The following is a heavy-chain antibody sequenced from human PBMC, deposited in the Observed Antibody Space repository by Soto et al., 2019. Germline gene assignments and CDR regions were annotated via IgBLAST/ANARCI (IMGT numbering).Heavy chain of an antibody. V-gene: IGHV3-30-3*01. CDR1: GFTFSSYA. CDR2: ISYDGSNK. J-gene: IGHJ4*02. D-gene: IGHD6-13*01. CDR3: ARGKQQLNIDY. Sequence: QVQLVESGGGVVQPGRSLRLSCAASGFTFSSYAMHWVRQAPGKGLEWVAVISYDGSNKYYADSVKGRFTISRDNSKNTLYLQMNSLRAEDTAVYYCARGKQQLNIDYWGQGTLVTVSS.